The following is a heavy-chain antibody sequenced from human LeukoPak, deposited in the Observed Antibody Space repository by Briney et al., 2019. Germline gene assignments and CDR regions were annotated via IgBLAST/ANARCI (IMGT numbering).Heavy chain of an antibody. CDR2: FDPEDGET. V-gene: IGHV1-24*01. CDR1: GYTGIELS. CDR3: ATHTISGVVTYASLI. Sequence: ASVKVSCKLSGYTGIELSMHWVRQVPGKGLEWMGGFDPEDGETKYAQKGQGRVTMTEDTSTDTAYMELSRLTSEDTAVYYCATHTISGVVTYASLIWCRGTLVTVSS. J-gene: IGHJ3*02. D-gene: IGHD3-3*01.